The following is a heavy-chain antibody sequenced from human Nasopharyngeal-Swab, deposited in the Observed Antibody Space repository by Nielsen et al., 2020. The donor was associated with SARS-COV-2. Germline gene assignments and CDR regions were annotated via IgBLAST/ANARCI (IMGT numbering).Heavy chain of an antibody. CDR1: GFTFSSYW. CDR3: ARVMFGESHPYFDY. Sequence: GWSLRLSCAATGFTFSSYWMHWVRQAPGKGLVWVSRINSDGSSTSYADSVKGRFTISRDNAKNTLYLQMNSLRAEDTAVYYCARVMFGESHPYFDYWGQGTLVTVSS. D-gene: IGHD3-10*02. J-gene: IGHJ4*02. V-gene: IGHV3-74*01. CDR2: INSDGSST.